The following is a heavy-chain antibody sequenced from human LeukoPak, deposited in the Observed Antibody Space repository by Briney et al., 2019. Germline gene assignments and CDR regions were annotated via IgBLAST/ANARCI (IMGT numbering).Heavy chain of an antibody. CDR1: GGSISSYY. CDR2: IYYSGST. CDR3: ARWKGGSYHTFDY. D-gene: IGHD1-26*01. Sequence: NPSETLSLTCTVSGGSISSYYWSWIRQPPGKGLEWIGYIYYSGSTNYNPSLKSRVTISVDTSKNQFSLKLSSVTAADTAVYYCARWKGGSYHTFDYWGQGTLVTVSS. V-gene: IGHV4-59*01. J-gene: IGHJ4*02.